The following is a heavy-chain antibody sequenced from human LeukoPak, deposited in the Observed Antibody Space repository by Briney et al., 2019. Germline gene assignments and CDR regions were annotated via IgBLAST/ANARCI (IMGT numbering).Heavy chain of an antibody. Sequence: GASVKVSCKASGYTFTGYYMHWVRQAPGQGLEWMGWINPNSGGTNYAQKFQGRVTMTRDTSISTAYMELSRLRSDDTAAYYCAREDYGDYDRWFDPWGQGTLVTISS. CDR3: AREDYGDYDRWFDP. V-gene: IGHV1-2*02. J-gene: IGHJ5*02. CDR1: GYTFTGYY. D-gene: IGHD4-17*01. CDR2: INPNSGGT.